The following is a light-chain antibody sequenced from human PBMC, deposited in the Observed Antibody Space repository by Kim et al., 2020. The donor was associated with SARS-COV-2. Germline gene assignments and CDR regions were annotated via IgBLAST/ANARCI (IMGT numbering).Light chain of an antibody. CDR3: QQYNDWPLT. CDR2: SAS. CDR1: QTINNN. V-gene: IGKV3D-15*03. J-gene: IGKJ4*01. Sequence: VSPGERATLSCRASQTINNNLAWYQKKPGQAPRLLIHSASIRATGIPATFSGNRSGTEFTLTISILQSEDFAVYYCQQYNDWPLTFGGGTKVDIK.